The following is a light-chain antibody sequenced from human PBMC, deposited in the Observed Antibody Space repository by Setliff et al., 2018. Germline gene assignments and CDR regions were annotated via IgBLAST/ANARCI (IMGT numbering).Light chain of an antibody. CDR1: SSDVGGYNY. Sequence: QSVLTQPRSVSGSPGQSVTISCTGTSSDVGGYNYVSWYQQRPGKAPKLMIFDVSRRPSGVPDRFSGSKSGNTASLTISGLQAEDEADYYCGSYTSINTLLYIFGTGAKVTVL. V-gene: IGLV2-11*01. J-gene: IGLJ1*01. CDR2: DVS. CDR3: GSYTSINTLLYI.